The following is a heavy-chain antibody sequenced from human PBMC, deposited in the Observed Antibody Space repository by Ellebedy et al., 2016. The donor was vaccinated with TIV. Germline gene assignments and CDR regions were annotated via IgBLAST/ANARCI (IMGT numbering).Heavy chain of an antibody. CDR3: ARVSTRWRIFDY. Sequence: ASVKVSCXASGYTFTSYGISWVRQAPGQGLEWMGWISAYNGNTNYAQKLQGRVTMTTDTSTSTAYMELRSLRSDDTAVYYCARVSTRWRIFDYWGQGTLVTVSS. CDR2: ISAYNGNT. CDR1: GYTFTSYG. V-gene: IGHV1-18*01. J-gene: IGHJ4*02. D-gene: IGHD5/OR15-5a*01.